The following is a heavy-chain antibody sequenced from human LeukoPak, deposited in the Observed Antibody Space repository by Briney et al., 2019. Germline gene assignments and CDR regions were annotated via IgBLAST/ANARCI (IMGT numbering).Heavy chain of an antibody. Sequence: GGSLRLSCTAAGFTFGDYAMSWFRQAPGKGLEWVGFIRSKAYGGTTEYAASVKGRFTISRDDSKSIAYLQMNSLKTEDTAVYYCTRGQNTRRGPNNTPNYWGQGTLVTVSS. CDR3: TRGQNTRRGPNNTPNY. CDR2: IRSKAYGGTT. D-gene: IGHD2/OR15-2a*01. V-gene: IGHV3-49*03. CDR1: GFTFGDYA. J-gene: IGHJ4*02.